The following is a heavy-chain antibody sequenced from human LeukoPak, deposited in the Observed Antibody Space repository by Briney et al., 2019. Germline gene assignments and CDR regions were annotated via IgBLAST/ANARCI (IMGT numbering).Heavy chain of an antibody. CDR2: IYSDGST. CDR1: GFIVSGDF. V-gene: IGHV3-53*01. Sequence: GGSLRLSCAASGFIVSGDFMSWVRQAPGKGLEWVSVIYSDGSTYYADSVKGRFTISRDNSKNTLDLQMTGLRAEDTAVYYCARERGRGRVSPWFDYWGQGTLVTVSS. CDR3: ARERGRGRVSPWFDY. D-gene: IGHD1-26*01. J-gene: IGHJ4*02.